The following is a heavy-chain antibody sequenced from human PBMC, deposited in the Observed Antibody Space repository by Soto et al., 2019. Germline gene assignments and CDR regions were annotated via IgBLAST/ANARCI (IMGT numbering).Heavy chain of an antibody. CDR1: GGSISSGGYY. V-gene: IGHV4-31*03. CDR3: ASSIDY. Sequence: QVQLQESGPGLVKPSQTLSLTCTVSGGSISSGGYYWNWIRQHPGKGLEWIGYSDYSGFTYYSPSLKRRVTISVDTSKNHFSLKLSSVTAADTAVYYCASSIDYWGQGTLVTVSS. J-gene: IGHJ4*02. CDR2: SDYSGFT.